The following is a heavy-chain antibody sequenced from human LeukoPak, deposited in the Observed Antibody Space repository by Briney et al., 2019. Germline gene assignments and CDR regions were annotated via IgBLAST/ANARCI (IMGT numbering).Heavy chain of an antibody. CDR2: ISGSGGST. CDR1: GFTFSSYA. Sequence: GGSLRLSCAASGFTFSSYAMNWVRQAPGKGLEWVSVISGSGGSTYYADSVKGRFTISRDNSKSTLYLQMSSLRADDTAIYYCAKTLYYDILPDYYVNWGQGILVTVSS. CDR3: AKTLYYDILPDYYVN. V-gene: IGHV3-23*01. D-gene: IGHD3-9*01. J-gene: IGHJ4*02.